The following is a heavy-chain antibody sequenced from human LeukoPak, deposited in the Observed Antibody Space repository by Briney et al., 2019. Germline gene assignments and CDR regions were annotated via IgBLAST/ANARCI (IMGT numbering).Heavy chain of an antibody. V-gene: IGHV4-31*03. J-gene: IGHJ3*02. Sequence: SETLSLTCTVSGGSISSGGYYWSWIRQHPGKGLEWIGYIYYSGSTYYNPSLKSRVTISVDTSKNQFSLKLSSVTAADTAVYYCARGSDDSSGYYYGAFDIWGQGTMVTVSS. D-gene: IGHD3-22*01. CDR1: GGSISSGGYY. CDR2: IYYSGST. CDR3: ARGSDDSSGYYYGAFDI.